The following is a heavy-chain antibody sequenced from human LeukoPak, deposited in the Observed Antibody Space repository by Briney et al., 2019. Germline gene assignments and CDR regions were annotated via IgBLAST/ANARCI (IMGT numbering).Heavy chain of an antibody. CDR2: ISSSGSTI. CDR3: ARDWGDLQTVFDY. D-gene: IGHD3-16*01. Sequence: GGSLRLSCAASGFTFSDYYMSWIRQAPGKGLEWVSYISSSGSTIYYADSVKGRFTISRGNSKNTLYLQMNSLRAEDTAVYYCARDWGDLQTVFDYWGQGTLVTVSS. V-gene: IGHV3-11*01. J-gene: IGHJ4*02. CDR1: GFTFSDYY.